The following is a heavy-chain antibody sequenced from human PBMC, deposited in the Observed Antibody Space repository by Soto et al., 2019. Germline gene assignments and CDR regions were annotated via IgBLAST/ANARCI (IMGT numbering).Heavy chain of an antibody. Sequence: GGSLLLACAASVFTFSIYSMNWVRQAPGKGLDSVSSISSSSSYIYYADSVRGRFTISRDNSKNSLYLQMNSLRAEDTAVYYCARDDETNYDFWSGYSTPFDYWGQGTMVTVSS. CDR2: ISSSSSYI. D-gene: IGHD3-3*01. V-gene: IGHV3-21*01. CDR3: ARDDETNYDFWSGYSTPFDY. J-gene: IGHJ4*02. CDR1: VFTFSIYS.